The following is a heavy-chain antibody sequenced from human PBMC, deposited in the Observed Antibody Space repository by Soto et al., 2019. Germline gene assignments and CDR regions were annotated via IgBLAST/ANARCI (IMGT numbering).Heavy chain of an antibody. CDR2: LNPNSDNS. J-gene: IGHJ4*02. CDR3: ARTLSGYYAY. D-gene: IGHD3-22*01. Sequence: QVQLVQSGAEVKKPGASVKVSCKASGYTFTTYDISWVRQATGQGLEWMGWLNPNSDNSGYAQKFQGRVTMTRDTSTSTAYMELSNLSSEDTAVYYCARTLSGYYAYWGQGTLVTVSS. CDR1: GYTFTTYD. V-gene: IGHV1-8*01.